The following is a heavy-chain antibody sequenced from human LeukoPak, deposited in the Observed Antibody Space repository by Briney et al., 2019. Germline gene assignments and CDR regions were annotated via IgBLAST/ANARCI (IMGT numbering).Heavy chain of an antibody. CDR2: IIPILGIA. CDR1: GGTFSSYA. CDR3: ARDRVPIGYCSGGSCYNWFDP. J-gene: IGHJ5*02. V-gene: IGHV1-69*04. Sequence: SVKVSCKASGGTFSSYAISWVRQAPGQGLEWMGRIIPILGIANYAQKFQGRVTITADKSTSTAYMELSSLRSEDTAVYYCARDRVPIGYCSGGSCYNWFDPWGQGTLVTVSS. D-gene: IGHD2-15*01.